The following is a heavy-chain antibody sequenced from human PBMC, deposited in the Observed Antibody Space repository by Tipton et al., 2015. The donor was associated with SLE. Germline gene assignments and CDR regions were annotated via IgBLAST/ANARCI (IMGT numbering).Heavy chain of an antibody. Sequence: TLSLTCTVSGGSISSYCWSWIRQPPGKGLEWIGYIYTSGSTNYNPSLKSRVTISVDTSKNQFSLKLSSVTAADTAVYYCARHSRNTWDVDYWGQGTLVTVSS. CDR1: GGSISSYC. CDR2: IYTSGST. V-gene: IGHV4-4*08. D-gene: IGHD1-26*01. CDR3: ARHSRNTWDVDY. J-gene: IGHJ4*02.